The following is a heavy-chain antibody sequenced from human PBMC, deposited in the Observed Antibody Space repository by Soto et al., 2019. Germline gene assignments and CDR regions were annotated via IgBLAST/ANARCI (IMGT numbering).Heavy chain of an antibody. CDR1: GGSISSGGYY. Sequence: SETLSLTCTVSGGSISSGGYYWSWVRQHPGKGLEWIGYIYYSGSTYYNPSLKSRVTISVDTSKNQFSLKLSSVTAADTAVYYCARARGTITMVRGVRSWFDPWGQGTLVTVS. D-gene: IGHD3-10*01. CDR3: ARARGTITMVRGVRSWFDP. J-gene: IGHJ5*02. V-gene: IGHV4-31*03. CDR2: IYYSGST.